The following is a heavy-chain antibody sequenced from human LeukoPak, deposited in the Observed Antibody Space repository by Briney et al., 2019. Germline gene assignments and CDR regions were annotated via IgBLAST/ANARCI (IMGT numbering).Heavy chain of an antibody. CDR3: VSGWNYVY. J-gene: IGHJ4*02. D-gene: IGHD1-7*01. Sequence: SQTLSLTCAVSGDSVSSNSATWNWIRQSPSRGLEWLGRTYYRSKWFNDYAVSVKSRITINPDTSKNQFSLELNSVTPEDTAVYYCVSGWNYVYWGQGAPVTVSS. CDR1: GDSVSSNSAT. CDR2: TYYRSKWFN. V-gene: IGHV6-1*01.